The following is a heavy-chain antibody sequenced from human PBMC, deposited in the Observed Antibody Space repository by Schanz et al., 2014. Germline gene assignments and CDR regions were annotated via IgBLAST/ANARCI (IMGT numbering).Heavy chain of an antibody. CDR3: VRDAGRDGYNLAFDV. J-gene: IGHJ3*01. CDR1: GFTVSTNY. Sequence: EVQLVESGGGLIHPGGSLRLSCAVSGFTVSTNYMTWVRQAPGKGLECVSVLYTGGSTFYAESVRGRFFISRDSSKNTLFLHMNRLRAEDTAVYYCVRDAGRDGYNLAFDVWGQGTLVTVSS. V-gene: IGHV3-53*01. CDR2: LYTGGST. D-gene: IGHD1-1*01.